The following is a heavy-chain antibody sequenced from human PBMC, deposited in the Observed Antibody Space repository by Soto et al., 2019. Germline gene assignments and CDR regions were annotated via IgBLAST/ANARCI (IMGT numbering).Heavy chain of an antibody. V-gene: IGHV1-69*08. CDR1: GGTFSSYM. D-gene: IGHD3-10*01. CDR3: ARDWETTVPTRGFGGS. J-gene: IGHJ4*02. Sequence: QVQLVQSGAEVKKPGSSVKISCKASGGTFSSYMINWVRQAPGQGLEWMGRIIPILGIANHAQKFQDRVTITADKSTSTASMEMTSLRSEDTAVYYCARDWETTVPTRGFGGSWGQGTLVTVSS. CDR2: IIPILGIA.